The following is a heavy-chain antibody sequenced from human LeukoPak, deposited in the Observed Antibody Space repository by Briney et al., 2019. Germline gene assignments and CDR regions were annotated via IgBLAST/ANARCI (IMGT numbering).Heavy chain of an antibody. CDR1: GFTFSSYS. J-gene: IGHJ4*02. CDR2: ISSSSSYI. D-gene: IGHD3-10*01. V-gene: IGHV3-21*01. Sequence: PGGSLRLSCAASGFTFSSYSMNWVRQAPGKGLEWVSSISSSSSYIYYADSVKGRFTISRDNAKNSLYLQMNSLRAEDTAVYYCARAGGFGELLLDYWGQGTLVTVSS. CDR3: ARAGGFGELLLDY.